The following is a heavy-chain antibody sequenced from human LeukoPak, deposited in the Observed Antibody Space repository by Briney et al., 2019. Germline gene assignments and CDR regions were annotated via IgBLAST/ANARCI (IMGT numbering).Heavy chain of an antibody. CDR2: IYHSGST. Sequence: SETLSLTCTVSGYSISSGYYWGWIRQPPGKGLEWIGSIYHSGSTYYNPSLKSRVTISVDTSKNQFSLKLSSVTAADTAVYYCARGYYDSSGYSPFDYWVQGTLVTVSS. D-gene: IGHD3-22*01. V-gene: IGHV4-38-2*02. CDR3: ARGYYDSSGYSPFDY. CDR1: GYSISSGYY. J-gene: IGHJ4*02.